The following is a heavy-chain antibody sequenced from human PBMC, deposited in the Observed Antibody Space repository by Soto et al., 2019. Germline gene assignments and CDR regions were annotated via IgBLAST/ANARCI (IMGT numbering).Heavy chain of an antibody. Sequence: ASVKVSCKASGYTFTSYAMHWVRQAPGQRLEWMGWINAGNGNTKYSQKFQGRVTITRDTSASTAYMELSSLRSEDTAVYYCARDPQLAAAPYFQHWGQGTLVTVSS. CDR3: ARDPQLAAAPYFQH. D-gene: IGHD6-13*01. CDR1: GYTFTSYA. CDR2: INAGNGNT. V-gene: IGHV1-3*01. J-gene: IGHJ1*01.